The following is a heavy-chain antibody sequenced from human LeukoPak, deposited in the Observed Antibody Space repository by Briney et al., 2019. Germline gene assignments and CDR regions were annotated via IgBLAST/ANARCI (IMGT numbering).Heavy chain of an antibody. Sequence: GGSLRLSSAASGFTFSSYAMSWVRQAPGKGLEWVSAISGSGGSTYYADSVKGRFTISRDNSKNTLYLKMNSLRAEDTAVYYCAKDREQWLVQSYGMDVWGQGTTVTVSS. J-gene: IGHJ6*02. V-gene: IGHV3-23*01. D-gene: IGHD6-19*01. CDR1: GFTFSSYA. CDR3: AKDREQWLVQSYGMDV. CDR2: ISGSGGST.